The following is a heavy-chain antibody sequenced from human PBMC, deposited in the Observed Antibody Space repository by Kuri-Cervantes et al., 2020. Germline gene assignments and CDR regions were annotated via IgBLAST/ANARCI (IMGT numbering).Heavy chain of an antibody. CDR2: ISSSSSYI. Sequence: ETLSLTCAASGFTFSSYSMNWVRQAPGKGLEWVSSISSSSSYIYYADSVKGRFTISRDNAKNSLYLQMNSLRAEDTAVYYCAKEGSGGDTGYEPDYWGQGTLVTVSS. D-gene: IGHD5-12*01. CDR3: AKEGSGGDTGYEPDY. J-gene: IGHJ4*02. CDR1: GFTFSSYS. V-gene: IGHV3-21*01.